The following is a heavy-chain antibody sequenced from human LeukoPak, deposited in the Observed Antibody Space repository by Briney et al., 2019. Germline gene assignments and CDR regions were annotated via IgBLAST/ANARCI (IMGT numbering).Heavy chain of an antibody. CDR2: INPSGGST. D-gene: IGHD6-19*01. Sequence: ASVKVSCKASGYTFTSYYMHWVRQAPGQGLEWMGIINPSGGSTSYAQKFQGRVTMTRDTSTSTVYMELSSLRSEGTAVYYCARGIISSGPHWYFDLWGRGTLVTVSS. J-gene: IGHJ2*01. CDR3: ARGIISSGPHWYFDL. CDR1: GYTFTSYY. V-gene: IGHV1-46*01.